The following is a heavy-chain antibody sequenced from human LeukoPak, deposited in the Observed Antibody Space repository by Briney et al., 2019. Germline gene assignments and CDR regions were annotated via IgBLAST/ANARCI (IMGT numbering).Heavy chain of an antibody. CDR2: INHSGST. J-gene: IGHJ6*03. CDR1: GGSFSGYY. Sequence: SETLSLTCAVYGGSFSGYYWSWIRQPPGKGLEWIGEINHSGSTNYNPSLKSRVTISVDTSKNQFSLKLSSVTAADTAVYYCARGDKYYYGSGSYPRYYYYYTDVWGKGTTVTVSS. CDR3: ARGDKYYYGSGSYPRYYYYYTDV. V-gene: IGHV4-34*01. D-gene: IGHD3-10*01.